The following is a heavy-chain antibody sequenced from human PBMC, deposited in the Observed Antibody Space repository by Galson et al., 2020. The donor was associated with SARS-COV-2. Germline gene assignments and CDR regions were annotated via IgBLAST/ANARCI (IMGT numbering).Heavy chain of an antibody. Sequence: GESLKISCAASGFTFSSYEMNWVSQAPGTGLEWVSYISSSGSTIYYADSVKGRFTISRDNAKNSLYLQMNSLRAEDTAVYYCARDFNYCTNGVCYDGIFDYWGQGTLVTVSS. CDR3: ARDFNYCTNGVCYDGIFDY. CDR1: GFTFSSYE. CDR2: ISSSGSTI. V-gene: IGHV3-48*03. J-gene: IGHJ4*02. D-gene: IGHD2-8*01.